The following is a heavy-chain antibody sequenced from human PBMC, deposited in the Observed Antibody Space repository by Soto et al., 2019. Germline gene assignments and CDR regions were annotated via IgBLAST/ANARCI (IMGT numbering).Heavy chain of an antibody. CDR3: ARDYSVSRYYGMDV. CDR2: IYSGGSA. CDR1: GFTVSSNY. Sequence: EVQLVETGGGLIQPGGSLRLSCAASGFTVSSNYMSWVRQAPGKGLEWVSLIYSGGSAYYADSVKGRFTISRDNSKNTLYLQMNSLRAVDTGVYYCARDYSVSRYYGMDVWGQGTTVTVSS. J-gene: IGHJ6*02. D-gene: IGHD1-26*01. V-gene: IGHV3-53*02.